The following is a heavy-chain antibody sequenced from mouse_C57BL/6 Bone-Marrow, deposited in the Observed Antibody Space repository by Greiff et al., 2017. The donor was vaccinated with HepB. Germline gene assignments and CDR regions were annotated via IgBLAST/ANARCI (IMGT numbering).Heavy chain of an antibody. CDR2: IYPRSGNT. CDR3: ARKGNYYGSSPRYFDY. Sequence: QVQLQQSGAELARPGASVKLSCKASGYTFTSYGISWVKQRTGQGLEWIGAIYPRSGNTYYNEQFKGKATLTADKSSSTAYMELRSLTSEDSAVYFCARKGNYYGSSPRYFDYWGQGTTLTVSS. J-gene: IGHJ2*01. CDR1: GYTFTSYG. V-gene: IGHV1-81*01. D-gene: IGHD1-1*01.